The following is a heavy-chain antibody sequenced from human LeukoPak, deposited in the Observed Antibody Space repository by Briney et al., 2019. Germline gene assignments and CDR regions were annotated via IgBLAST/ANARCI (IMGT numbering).Heavy chain of an antibody. Sequence: GGSLRLSCAASGFTFSYYSMNWVRQAPGKGLEWVSSISSSSGYIYYADSVKGRFTISRDNAKNSLFLQMNSLRDEDTAVYYCARDDRFDGSGHYSAFDVWGQGTMVTVSS. D-gene: IGHD3-22*01. V-gene: IGHV3-21*04. J-gene: IGHJ3*01. CDR2: ISSSSGYI. CDR3: ARDDRFDGSGHYSAFDV. CDR1: GFTFSYYS.